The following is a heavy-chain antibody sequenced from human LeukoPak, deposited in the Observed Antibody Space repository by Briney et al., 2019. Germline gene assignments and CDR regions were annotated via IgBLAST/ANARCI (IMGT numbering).Heavy chain of an antibody. V-gene: IGHV3-74*01. J-gene: IGHJ4*02. CDR3: ARVGYIDEGIDY. D-gene: IGHD5-24*01. CDR1: GFTFTTYW. CDR2: INSDGSIT. Sequence: GGSLRLSCAASGFTFTTYWMHWVRQAPGKGLVWVSHINSDGSITSYADSVKGRFTISRDNAKNTLYLQMNSLRAEDTAIYYCARVGYIDEGIDYWGQGTLVTVSS.